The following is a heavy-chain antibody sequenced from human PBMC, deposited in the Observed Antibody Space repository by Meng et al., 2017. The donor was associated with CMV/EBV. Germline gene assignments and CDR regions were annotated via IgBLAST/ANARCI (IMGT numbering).Heavy chain of an antibody. CDR3: ARAAGTPFDY. Sequence: LSCAASGFTFSSYSMHWVRQAPGKGLEWVSSISSSSYIYYADSVKGRFTISRDNAKNSLYLQMNSLRAEDTAMYYCARAAGTPFDYWGQGTLVTVSS. J-gene: IGHJ4*02. V-gene: IGHV3-21*01. CDR2: ISSSSYI. CDR1: GFTFSSYS.